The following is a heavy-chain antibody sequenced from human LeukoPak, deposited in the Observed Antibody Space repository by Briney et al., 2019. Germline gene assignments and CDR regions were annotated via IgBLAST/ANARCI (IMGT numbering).Heavy chain of an antibody. Sequence: PSETLPLTCAVYGGSFSGYYWSWIRQPPGKGLEWSGEINHSGSTNYNPSLKSRVTISVDTSKNQFSLKLSSVTAAGTAVYYCARSGFSYYYYYMDVWGKGTTVTVSS. V-gene: IGHV4-34*01. CDR1: GGSFSGYY. J-gene: IGHJ6*03. D-gene: IGHD3-10*01. CDR3: ARSGFSYYYYYMDV. CDR2: INHSGST.